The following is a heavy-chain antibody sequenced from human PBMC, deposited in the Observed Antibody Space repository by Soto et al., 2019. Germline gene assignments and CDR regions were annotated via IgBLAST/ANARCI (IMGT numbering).Heavy chain of an antibody. CDR3: ARGYSYGPFDY. CDR2: IYYSGST. Sequence: LSLPCTVSGGSISSDAYYWRWIRQHPGKGLEWNGYIYYSGSTYYNPTLKSRVTISVDTSKNQFSLKLSSVTAADTAVYYCARGYSYGPFDYWGQGTLVTVSS. V-gene: IGHV4-31*03. J-gene: IGHJ4*02. CDR1: GGSISSDAYY. D-gene: IGHD5-18*01.